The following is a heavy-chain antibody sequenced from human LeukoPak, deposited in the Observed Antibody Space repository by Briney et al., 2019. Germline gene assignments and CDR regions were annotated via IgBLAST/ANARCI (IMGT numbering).Heavy chain of an antibody. Sequence: GASVKVSCKASGYTFTSYYMHWGRQAPGQGLEWRGLINPTGDSTGYAQKFQGRVTMTRDMSTSTDYMELSSLRSEDTAIYYCARDNSVGDNAWWFDPWGQGTLVTVSS. J-gene: IGHJ5*02. CDR3: ARDNSVGDNAWWFDP. D-gene: IGHD1-26*01. CDR1: GYTFTSYY. V-gene: IGHV1-46*01. CDR2: INPTGDST.